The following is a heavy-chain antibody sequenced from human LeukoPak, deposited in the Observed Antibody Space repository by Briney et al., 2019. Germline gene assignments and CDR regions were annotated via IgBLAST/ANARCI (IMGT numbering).Heavy chain of an antibody. CDR3: AVGGQLLFNWFDP. D-gene: IGHD2-2*01. V-gene: IGHV1-69*02. Sequence: ASVKVSCKASGGTFSSYTISWVRQAPGQGLEWMGRIIPILGIANYAQKFQGRVTITVDKSTSTAYMELSSLRSEDTAVYYCAVGGQLLFNWFDPWGQGTLVTVSS. CDR1: GGTFSSYT. J-gene: IGHJ5*02. CDR2: IIPILGIA.